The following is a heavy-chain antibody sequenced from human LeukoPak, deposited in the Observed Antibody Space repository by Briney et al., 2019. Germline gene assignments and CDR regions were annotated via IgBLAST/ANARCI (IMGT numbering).Heavy chain of an antibody. D-gene: IGHD4-23*01. Sequence: GGSLRLSCAASGFTFSSYAMSWVRQAPGQGLEWMGWISAYNGNTNYAQKLQGRVTMTTDTSTSTAYMELRSLRSDDTAVYYCARAYYGGKVPRYWGQGTLVTVSS. J-gene: IGHJ4*02. CDR2: ISAYNGNT. V-gene: IGHV1-18*01. CDR1: GFTFSSYA. CDR3: ARAYYGGKVPRY.